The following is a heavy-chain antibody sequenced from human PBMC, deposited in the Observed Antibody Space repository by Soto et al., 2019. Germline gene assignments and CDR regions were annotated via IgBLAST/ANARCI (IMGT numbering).Heavy chain of an antibody. CDR1: GFTFSSYA. CDR3: AKKPGYSYGSYYFDY. V-gene: IGHV3-23*01. CDR2: ISGSGGST. Sequence: EVQLLESGGGLVQPGGSLRLSCAASGFTFSSYAMSWDRQAPGKGLEWVSAISGSGGSTYYADSVKGRFTISRDNSKNTLYLQMNSLRAEDTAVYYCAKKPGYSYGSYYFDYWGQGTLVTVSS. D-gene: IGHD5-18*01. J-gene: IGHJ4*02.